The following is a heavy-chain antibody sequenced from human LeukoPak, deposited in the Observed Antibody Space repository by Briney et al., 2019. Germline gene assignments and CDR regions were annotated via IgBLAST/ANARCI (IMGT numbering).Heavy chain of an antibody. V-gene: IGHV1-2*02. CDR1: GCTFTCYY. CDR2: INPNSGGT. J-gene: IGHJ5*02. Sequence: GAGVKVSCKGSGCTFTCYYMHWVGQARGQGGEGMGWINPNSGGTNYAPNFQRRVTITSDPSISTAYMELSRLRSDDTAVYYCPRRAVGATLWFDPWGQGTLVTVSS. D-gene: IGHD1-26*01. CDR3: PRRAVGATLWFDP.